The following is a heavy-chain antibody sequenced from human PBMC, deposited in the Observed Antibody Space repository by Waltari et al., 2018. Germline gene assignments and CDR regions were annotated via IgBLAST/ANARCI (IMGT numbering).Heavy chain of an antibody. Sequence: QVQLQESGPGLVKPSATLSLTCAVSGYSISSGYYRGWIRHPPGQGLEWIGSIYHSGSTYYNPSLKSRVTISVDTSKNQFSLKLSSVTAADTAVYYCARTAPRYCSGGSCQNWFDPWGQGTLVTVSS. J-gene: IGHJ5*02. D-gene: IGHD2-15*01. CDR3: ARTAPRYCSGGSCQNWFDP. V-gene: IGHV4-38-2*01. CDR1: GYSISSGYY. CDR2: IYHSGST.